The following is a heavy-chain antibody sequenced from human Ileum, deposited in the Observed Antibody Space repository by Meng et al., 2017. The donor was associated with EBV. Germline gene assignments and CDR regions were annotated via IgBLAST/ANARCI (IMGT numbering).Heavy chain of an antibody. CDR1: GDTVSGSDW. V-gene: IGHV4-4*02. D-gene: IGHD3-10*01. J-gene: IGHJ4*02. CDR2: VYHDGAT. Sequence: QAEVQESRPGRVKSSGTLSLTCAVSGDTVSGSDWWSWVRQPPGKGLEWIGEVYHDGATNYHPSLKSRVTISLDKSKNEVNLHLNSLTAADTAVYFCARSSPIVRGLDYWGQGTLVTVSS. CDR3: ARSSPIVRGLDY.